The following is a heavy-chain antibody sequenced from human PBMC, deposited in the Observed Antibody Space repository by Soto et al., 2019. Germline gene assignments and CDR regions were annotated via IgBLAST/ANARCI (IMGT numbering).Heavy chain of an antibody. CDR3: AKFASSGYYREPFDY. Sequence: GGSLRLSCAASGFTFSSYAMSWVRQAPGKGLEWVSAISGSGGSTYYADSVKGRFTISRDNSKNTLYLQVNNLRAEDTAVYYCAKFASSGYYREPFDYWGQGTLVTVS. D-gene: IGHD3-22*01. V-gene: IGHV3-23*01. CDR1: GFTFSSYA. CDR2: ISGSGGST. J-gene: IGHJ4*02.